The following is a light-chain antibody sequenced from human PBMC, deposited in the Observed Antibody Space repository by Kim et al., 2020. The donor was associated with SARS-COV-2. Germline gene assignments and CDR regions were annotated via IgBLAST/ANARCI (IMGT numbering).Light chain of an antibody. CDR3: QSYDSRLSGWV. V-gene: IGLV1-40*01. Sequence: QSVLTQPPSVSGAPGQRVTISCAGSSSNIGAGYDVHWYQQPPGTIPKLRIFGNNNRPSGVPDRFSGSKSGTSASLAITGLQAEDEADYYCQSYDSRLSGWVFGGGTKVTVL. CDR2: GNN. CDR1: SSNIGAGYD. J-gene: IGLJ3*02.